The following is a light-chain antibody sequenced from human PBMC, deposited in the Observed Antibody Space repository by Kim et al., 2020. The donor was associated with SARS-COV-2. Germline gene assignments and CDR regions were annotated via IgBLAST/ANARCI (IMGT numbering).Light chain of an antibody. Sequence: GDRVTITCRASQSIANYLNWYQHKPPGKAPNLLLYAASTLHTGVPSRFSGSGSGTNFTLTVSGLQPEDFATYYCQQSYTTPITFGQGTRLEIK. CDR1: QSIANY. J-gene: IGKJ5*01. CDR2: AAS. V-gene: IGKV1-39*01. CDR3: QQSYTTPIT.